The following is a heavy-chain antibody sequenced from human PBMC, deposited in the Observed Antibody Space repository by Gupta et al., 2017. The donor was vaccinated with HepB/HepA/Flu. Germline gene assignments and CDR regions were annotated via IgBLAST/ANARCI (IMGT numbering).Heavy chain of an antibody. J-gene: IGHJ4*02. CDR3: AKDEAPVDY. D-gene: IGHD6-6*01. CDR1: GFTFRSHE. V-gene: IGHV3-48*03. CDR2: ISSSGTTI. Sequence: EVQLVESGGDLVQPGGSLRLSCAASGFTFRSHEMNWVRQAPGKGLEWVSYISSSGTTIYYADSVKGRFTISRDNAKNSLYLQMNSLRAEDTAVYYCAKDEAPVDYWGQGTLVTVSS.